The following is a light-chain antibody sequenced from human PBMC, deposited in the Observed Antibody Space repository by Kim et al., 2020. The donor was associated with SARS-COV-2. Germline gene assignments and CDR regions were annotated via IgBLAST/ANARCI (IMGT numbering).Light chain of an antibody. J-gene: IGLJ2*01. CDR3: QSYDSSLSGSV. CDR2: GNS. Sequence: QRVTISCTGSSSNIGAGYDVHWYQQRPGTAPKLLIYGNSNRPSGVPDRFSGSKSGTSASLAITGLQAEDEADYYCQSYDSSLSGSVFGGGTQLTVL. CDR1: SSNIGAGYD. V-gene: IGLV1-40*01.